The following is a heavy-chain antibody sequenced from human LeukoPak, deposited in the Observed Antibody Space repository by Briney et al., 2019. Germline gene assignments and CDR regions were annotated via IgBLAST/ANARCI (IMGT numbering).Heavy chain of an antibody. V-gene: IGHV3-23*01. D-gene: IGHD6-13*01. J-gene: IGHJ4*02. Sequence: GGSLRLSCAASGFTFSSYAMSWVRQAPGKGLEWVSSISGSGNRTYYADSVKGRFTISRDNSKNTLFLQMNSLRAEDTAVYYCAKPGSSWSYYFDYWGQGTLVTVSS. CDR3: AKPGSSWSYYFDY. CDR1: GFTFSSYA. CDR2: ISGSGNRT.